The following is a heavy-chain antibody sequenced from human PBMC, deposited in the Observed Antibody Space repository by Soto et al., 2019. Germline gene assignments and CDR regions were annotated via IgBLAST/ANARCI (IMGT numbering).Heavy chain of an antibody. CDR2: ISHTGST. V-gene: IGHV4-31*03. CDR1: GGSVSSGGSY. J-gene: IGHJ5*02. Sequence: QVQLQESRPGLVRPSQTLSLTCTVSGGSVSSGGSYWSWIRQHPGKGLEWLGHISHTGSTYYNTSLNSRLTISIDTSKNRFSLKLTSVTAADTAVYYCARDRFCSGGSCYLDGPWGQGTLVTVSS. CDR3: ARDRFCSGGSCYLDGP. D-gene: IGHD2-15*01.